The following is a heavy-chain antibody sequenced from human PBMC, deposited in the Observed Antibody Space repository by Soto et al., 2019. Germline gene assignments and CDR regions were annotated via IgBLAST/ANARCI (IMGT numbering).Heavy chain of an antibody. CDR2: INAGNGNT. J-gene: IGHJ4*02. CDR1: GYTFTSYA. V-gene: IGHV1-3*05. CDR3: ARSIVVVTALDY. D-gene: IGHD2-21*02. Sequence: QVQLVQSGAEEKKPGASVKVSCKTSGYTFTSYAMHRVRQAPGLRLEWMGWINAGNGNTKYSQKFQGRVTITRDTSASTAYMELSSLRSEDTAVYYCARSIVVVTALDYWGQGTLVTVSS.